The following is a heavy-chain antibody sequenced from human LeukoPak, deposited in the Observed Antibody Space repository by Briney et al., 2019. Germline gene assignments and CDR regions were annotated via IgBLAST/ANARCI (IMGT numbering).Heavy chain of an antibody. CDR3: ARGTAGTPYYYYGMDV. CDR2: IWYDGSNK. V-gene: IGHV3-33*01. J-gene: IGHJ6*02. D-gene: IGHD1-1*01. CDR1: GFTFSSCG. Sequence: GGSLRLSCAASGFTFSSCGMHWVRQAPGKGLEWVAVIWYDGSNKYYADSVKGRFTISRDNSKNTLYLQMNSLRAEDTAVYYCARGTAGTPYYYYGMDVWGQGTTVTVSS.